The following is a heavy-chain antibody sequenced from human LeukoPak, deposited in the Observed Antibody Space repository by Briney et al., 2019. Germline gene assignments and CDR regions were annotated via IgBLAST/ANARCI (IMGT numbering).Heavy chain of an antibody. Sequence: GGSLRLSCAASGFTFSSYAMCWVRQAPGKGLEWVSAITASGGNTYYADSVKGRFTISRDNSKNTLYLQVNSLRAEDTAVYYSAKGKGYSYGRYYFDNWGQGTLVTVSS. D-gene: IGHD5-18*01. J-gene: IGHJ4*02. V-gene: IGHV3-23*01. CDR2: ITASGGNT. CDR3: AKGKGYSYGRYYFDN. CDR1: GFTFSSYA.